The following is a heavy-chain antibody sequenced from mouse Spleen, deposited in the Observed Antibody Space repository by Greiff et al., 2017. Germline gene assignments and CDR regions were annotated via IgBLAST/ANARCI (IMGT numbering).Heavy chain of an antibody. D-gene: IGHD2-10*02. Sequence: EVQLQESGPGLVKPSQSLSLTCSVTGYSITSGYYWNWIRQFPGNKLEWMGYISYDGSNNYNPSLKNRISITRDTSKNQFFLKLNSVTTEDTATYYCARREYGNYEDYWGQGTTLTVSS. V-gene: IGHV3-6*01. CDR1: GYSITSGYY. CDR2: ISYDGSN. J-gene: IGHJ2*01. CDR3: ARREYGNYEDY.